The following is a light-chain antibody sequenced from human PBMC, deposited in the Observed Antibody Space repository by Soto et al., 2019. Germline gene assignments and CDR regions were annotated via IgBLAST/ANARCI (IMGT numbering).Light chain of an antibody. Sequence: HSALTQPPSVSGSPGQSVTISCTGTSSDVGSYNRVSWYQQPPGTAPKLMIYEVSNRPSGVPDRFSGSKSGNTASLTISGLQAEDEADYYCSSYTSSSTLYVFGTGTKVTVL. V-gene: IGLV2-18*02. CDR2: EVS. J-gene: IGLJ1*01. CDR1: SSDVGSYNR. CDR3: SSYTSSSTLYV.